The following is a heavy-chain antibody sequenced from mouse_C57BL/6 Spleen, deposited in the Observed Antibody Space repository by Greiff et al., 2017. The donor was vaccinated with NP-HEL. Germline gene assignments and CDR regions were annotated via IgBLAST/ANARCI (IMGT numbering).Heavy chain of an antibody. J-gene: IGHJ2*01. D-gene: IGHD2-4*01. CDR1: GYTFTSYW. Sequence: QVQLQQPGAELVRPGSSVKLSCKASGYTFTSYWMHWVKQRPIQGLEWIGNIDPSDSETHYNQKFKDKATLTVDKSSSTAYMQLSSLTSEDSAVYYCARSGRLRQGYYFDYWGQGTTLTVSS. V-gene: IGHV1-52*01. CDR2: IDPSDSET. CDR3: ARSGRLRQGYYFDY.